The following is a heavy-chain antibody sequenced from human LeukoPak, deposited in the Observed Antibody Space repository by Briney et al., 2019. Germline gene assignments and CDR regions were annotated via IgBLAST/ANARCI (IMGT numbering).Heavy chain of an antibody. J-gene: IGHJ4*02. CDR3: AGNWNCDY. V-gene: IGHV3-30*04. Sequence: GGSLRLSCAASGFTFSSYAMHWVRQAPGKGLEWVAVISYDGSNKYYADSVKGRFTISRDNSKNTLYLQMNSLRAEDTAVHYCAGNWNCDYWGQGTLVTVSS. CDR2: ISYDGSNK. CDR1: GFTFSSYA. D-gene: IGHD1-1*01.